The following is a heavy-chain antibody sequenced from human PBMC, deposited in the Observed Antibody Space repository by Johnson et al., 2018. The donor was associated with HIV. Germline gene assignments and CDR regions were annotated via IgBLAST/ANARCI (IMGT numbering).Heavy chain of an antibody. CDR1: GFTFSTYA. CDR2: ISYDGSNK. V-gene: IGHV3-30*19. J-gene: IGHJ3*02. D-gene: IGHD4-23*01. Sequence: SCAASGFTFSTYAMHWVRQAPGKGLEWVAVISYDGSNKYYADSVKGRFTISRDNSKNTLYLQMNSLRAEDTAVYYCARDPDDYRGRDAFDIWGQGTMVTVSS. CDR3: ARDPDDYRGRDAFDI.